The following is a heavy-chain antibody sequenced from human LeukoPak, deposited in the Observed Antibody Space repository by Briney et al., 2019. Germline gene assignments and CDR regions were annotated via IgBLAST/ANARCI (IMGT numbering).Heavy chain of an antibody. Sequence: SETLSLTCTVSGGSISSGSYYWSWIRQPPGKGLEWIGYIYYNGDTNHNPSLKSRVTISVDTSKNQLSLKLSSVTAADTAVYYCARGRSAVAGTNWFDSWGQGILVTVSS. CDR1: GGSISSGSYY. J-gene: IGHJ5*01. CDR2: IYYNGDT. CDR3: ARGRSAVAGTNWFDS. V-gene: IGHV4-61*01. D-gene: IGHD6-19*01.